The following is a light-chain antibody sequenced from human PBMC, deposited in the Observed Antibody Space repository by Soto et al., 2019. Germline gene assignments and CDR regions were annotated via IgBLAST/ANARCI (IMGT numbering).Light chain of an antibody. Sequence: EIVVTQSPATLSVSPGERVTLSCRASQSVSSSLAWYQQRPGQAPRLLIYDTSTRAPGIAARFSGSGSGTEFTLTISSLQSEDVAVYYCQHYLDWPVYTFGQGTKLEIK. V-gene: IGKV3-15*01. J-gene: IGKJ2*01. CDR3: QHYLDWPVYT. CDR1: QSVSSS. CDR2: DTS.